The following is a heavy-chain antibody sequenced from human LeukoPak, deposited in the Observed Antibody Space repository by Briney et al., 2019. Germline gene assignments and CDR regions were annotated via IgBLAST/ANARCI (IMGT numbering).Heavy chain of an antibody. V-gene: IGHV3-21*01. J-gene: IGHJ4*02. D-gene: IGHD6-19*01. CDR2: ISTSSTYT. Sequence: PGGSLRLSCAASGFTFSNYGMNWVRQAPGKGLEWVSSISTSSTYTYYADSVKGRFTISRDNAKNSLHLQMNSLRAEDTAVYYCARDGSGWRTFDYWGQGTLVTVSS. CDR3: ARDGSGWRTFDY. CDR1: GFTFSNYG.